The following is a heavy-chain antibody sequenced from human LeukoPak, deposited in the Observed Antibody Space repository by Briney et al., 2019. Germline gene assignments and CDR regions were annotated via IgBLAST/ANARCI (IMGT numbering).Heavy chain of an antibody. Sequence: ASVKVSCKASGCTFTSYDINWVREATGQGLEWMGWMNPNSGNTGYAQKFQGRVTMTRNTSISTAYMELSSLRSEDTAVYYCARGSYPSYYYGSGLDYWGQGTLVTVSS. D-gene: IGHD3-10*01. J-gene: IGHJ4*02. CDR3: ARGSYPSYYYGSGLDY. CDR2: MNPNSGNT. V-gene: IGHV1-8*01. CDR1: GCTFTSYD.